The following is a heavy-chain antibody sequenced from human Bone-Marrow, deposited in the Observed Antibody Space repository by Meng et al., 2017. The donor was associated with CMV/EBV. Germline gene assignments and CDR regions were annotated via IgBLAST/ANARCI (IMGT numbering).Heavy chain of an antibody. CDR3: ARVVPDYDSSGYGDY. CDR1: GFTFDDYA. D-gene: IGHD3-22*01. Sequence: GGSLRLSCAASGFTFDDYAMHWVRQAPGKGLEWVSGISWNSGSIGYADSVKGRFTISRDNAKNSLYLQMNSLRAEDTAVYYCARVVPDYDSSGYGDYWGQGTLVTVSS. J-gene: IGHJ4*02. CDR2: ISWNSGSI. V-gene: IGHV3-9*01.